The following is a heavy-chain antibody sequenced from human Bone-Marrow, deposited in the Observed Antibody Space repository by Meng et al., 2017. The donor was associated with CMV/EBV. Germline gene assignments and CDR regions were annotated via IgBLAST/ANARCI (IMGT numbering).Heavy chain of an antibody. CDR3: ATLIAVAGTAY. CDR2: IYSGGSST. J-gene: IGHJ4*01. Sequence: GSLRLSCAASGFTFSSYAMSWVRQAPGKGLEWVSVIYSGGSSTYYADSVKGRFTISRDNSKNTLYLQMTSLRAEDTAVYYCATLIAVAGTAYWGPGTLVNVSS. D-gene: IGHD6-19*01. CDR1: GFTFSSYA. V-gene: IGHV3-23*03.